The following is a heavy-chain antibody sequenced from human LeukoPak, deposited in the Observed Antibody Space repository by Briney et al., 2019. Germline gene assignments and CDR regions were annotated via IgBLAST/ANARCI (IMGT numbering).Heavy chain of an antibody. V-gene: IGHV3-7*05. CDR2: INRDGSQK. D-gene: IGHD1/OR15-1a*01. CDR3: AIRAREQRDSSPGNWLDP. Sequence: GGSLRLSCAASGFTFSSYWMTWVRQAPGKGLEWVANINRDGSQKSYVDSVKGRFTISRDNAKNSLYLQMDSLRAEDTAIYYCAIRAREQRDSSPGNWLDPWGQGTLVTVSS. J-gene: IGHJ5*02. CDR1: GFTFSSYW.